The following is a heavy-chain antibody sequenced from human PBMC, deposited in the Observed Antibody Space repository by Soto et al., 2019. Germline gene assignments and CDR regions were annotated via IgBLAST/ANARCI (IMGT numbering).Heavy chain of an antibody. Sequence: SETLSLTCTVSGVSISHSRYYWGWIRRPPGKGLEWIGTIYYSGITYYNPSLKSRVTISVDTSKNQFSLKLTSVTAADTAVYYCARHGSNWGQGTLVTVSS. V-gene: IGHV4-39*01. J-gene: IGHJ4*02. CDR3: ARHGSN. CDR1: GVSISHSRYY. CDR2: IYYSGIT.